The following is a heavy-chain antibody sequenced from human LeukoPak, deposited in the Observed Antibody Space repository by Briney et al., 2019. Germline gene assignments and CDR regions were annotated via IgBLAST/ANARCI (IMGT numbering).Heavy chain of an antibody. V-gene: IGHV3-30*04. D-gene: IGHD6-13*01. J-gene: IGHJ4*02. CDR3: ARDHAAAAAIDY. CDR1: GFTFSSYA. Sequence: PGGSLRLSCAASGFTFSSYAMSWVRQAPGKGLEWVAVISYDGSNKYYADSVKGRFTISRDNSKNTLYLQKNSLRAEDTAVYYCARDHAAAAAIDYWGQRTLVTVSS. CDR2: ISYDGSNK.